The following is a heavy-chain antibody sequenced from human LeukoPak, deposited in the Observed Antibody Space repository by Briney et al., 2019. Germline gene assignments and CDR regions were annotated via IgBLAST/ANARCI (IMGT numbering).Heavy chain of an antibody. CDR2: IATSTTYI. V-gene: IGHV3-21*01. CDR1: GFTFSVYS. Sequence: GGSLRLSCAASGFTFSVYSMSWVRQAPGKGLEWVSSIATSTTYIYYADSVKGRFTISRDNAKNSLYLQMNSLRAEDTAVYHCVREKTYHDILTRYRPKMVDYWGQGTLVTVSS. D-gene: IGHD3-9*01. CDR3: VREKTYHDILTRYRPKMVDY. J-gene: IGHJ4*02.